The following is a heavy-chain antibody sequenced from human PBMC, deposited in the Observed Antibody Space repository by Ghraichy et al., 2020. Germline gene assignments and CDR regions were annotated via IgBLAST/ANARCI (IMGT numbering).Heavy chain of an antibody. Sequence: GGSLRLSCAASGFTFSSYWMSWVRQAPGKGLEWVANIKQDGSEKYYVDSVKGRFTISRDNAKNSLYLQMNSLRAEDTAVYYCARFYGDYVWYYGMDVWGQGTTVTVSS. CDR3: ARFYGDYVWYYGMDV. CDR1: GFTFSSYW. CDR2: IKQDGSEK. V-gene: IGHV3-7*03. D-gene: IGHD4-17*01. J-gene: IGHJ6*02.